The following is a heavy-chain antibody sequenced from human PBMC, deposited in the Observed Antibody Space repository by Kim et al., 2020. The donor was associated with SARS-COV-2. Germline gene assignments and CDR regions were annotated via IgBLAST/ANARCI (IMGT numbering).Heavy chain of an antibody. V-gene: IGHV3-48*03. J-gene: IGHJ3*02. D-gene: IGHD6-13*01. CDR1: GFTFSNYE. CDR2: ISSSSDSM. Sequence: GGSLRLSCAASGFTFSNYEMNWVRQAPGKGLEWLSGISSSSDSMYYADSVEGRFTISRDNAKDSLYLQINSLRVDDTASYYCARGYSSSFLERWSGYGYQDALDIWGQGTVVTVSS. CDR3: ARGYSSSFLERWSGYGYQDALDI.